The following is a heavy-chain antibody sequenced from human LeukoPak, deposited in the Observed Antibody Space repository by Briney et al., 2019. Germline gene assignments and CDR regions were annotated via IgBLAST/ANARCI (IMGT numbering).Heavy chain of an antibody. CDR2: INSDGSST. V-gene: IGHV3-74*01. CDR1: GFTFSNYW. Sequence: GGSLRLSCAASGFTFSNYWMHWVRQAPGKGLVWVSRINSDGSSTSYADSVKGRFTISRDNAKNTLYLQMNSLRAEDTAVYYCARVSSGSYFGYYYYYMDVWGKGTTVIVSS. CDR3: ARVSSGSYFGYYYYYMDV. J-gene: IGHJ6*03. D-gene: IGHD1-26*01.